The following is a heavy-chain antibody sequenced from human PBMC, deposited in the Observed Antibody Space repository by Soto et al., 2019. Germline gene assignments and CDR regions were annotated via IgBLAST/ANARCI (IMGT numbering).Heavy chain of an antibody. CDR1: GYTFTSYG. CDR2: INAANGDT. Sequence: AASVKVSCKASGYTFTSYGIHWVRQAPGQMLECMGWINAANGDTKYSPKFQGRVTITRDTSASTAYMELSSLRSEDTAVYYCVRRHVSATGIDWLDPWGQGTLVTVSS. J-gene: IGHJ5*02. CDR3: VRRHVSATGIDWLDP. V-gene: IGHV1-3*01. D-gene: IGHD6-13*01.